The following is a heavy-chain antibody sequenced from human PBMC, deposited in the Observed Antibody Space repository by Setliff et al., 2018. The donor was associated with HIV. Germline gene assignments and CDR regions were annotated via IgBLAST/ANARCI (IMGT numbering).Heavy chain of an antibody. J-gene: IGHJ4*02. CDR1: GYSFSSYE. V-gene: IGHV3-48*03. CDR2: ISSSGSSI. Sequence: GGSLRLSCAGSGYSFSSYEMNWVRQGPGKGLEWVSYISSSGSSIYYADSVKGRFTIARDNAKNSLYLQMNSLRAEDTAVYYCARGPYTIDYWGQGTLVTVSS. D-gene: IGHD3-16*01. CDR3: ARGPYTIDY.